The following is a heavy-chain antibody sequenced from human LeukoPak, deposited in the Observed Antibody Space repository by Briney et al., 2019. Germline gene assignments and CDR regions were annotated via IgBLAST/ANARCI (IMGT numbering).Heavy chain of an antibody. CDR1: GYSFTTHW. Sequence: GESLQISCKGSGYSFTTHWIAWVRQMPGKGLEWMGIIYPGDSGTRYRPSFKGQVTISAEKSISTAYLQWSGLEASDTAMYYCARRRYCNSTSCYAGAFDIWGQGTMVTVSS. CDR3: ARRRYCNSTSCYAGAFDI. V-gene: IGHV5-51*01. J-gene: IGHJ3*02. D-gene: IGHD2-2*01. CDR2: IYPGDSGT.